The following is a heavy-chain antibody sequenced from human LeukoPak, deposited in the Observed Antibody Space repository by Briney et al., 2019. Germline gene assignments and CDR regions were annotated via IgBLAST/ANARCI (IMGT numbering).Heavy chain of an antibody. CDR2: INHRGST. V-gene: IGHV4-34*01. CDR3: ARARGTVAIDS. Sequence: SETLSLTCAVYGGSFSGYSWSWIRLAPGKGLEWIGDINHRGSTNYNPSLESRFIISVDTSKNQFSLRMRSVTAADTAIYYCARARGTVAIDSWGQGTLVTVSS. J-gene: IGHJ4*02. CDR1: GGSFSGYS. D-gene: IGHD5-12*01.